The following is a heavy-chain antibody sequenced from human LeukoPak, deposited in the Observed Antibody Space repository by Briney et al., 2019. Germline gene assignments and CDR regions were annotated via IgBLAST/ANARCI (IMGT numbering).Heavy chain of an antibody. CDR3: ARVVVRGVIHC. CDR2: IYSGGST. V-gene: IGHV3-66*01. D-gene: IGHD3-10*01. J-gene: IGHJ4*02. Sequence: PGGSLRLSCAASGFTVSSNYMSWVRQAPGKGLEWVSAIYSGGSTYYADSVKGRFTISRDNSKNTLYLQMNRLRAEDTAVYYCARVVVRGVIHCWGQGSLVTVSS. CDR1: GFTVSSNY.